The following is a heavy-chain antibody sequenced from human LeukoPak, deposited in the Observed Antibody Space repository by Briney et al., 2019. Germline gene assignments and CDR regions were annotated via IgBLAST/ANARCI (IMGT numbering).Heavy chain of an antibody. D-gene: IGHD1-26*01. CDR1: GGSISSDVHY. Sequence: NPSETLSLTCTVAGGSISSDVHYWDWIRQAPGKGLEWIGSLLYNGNTWYNPSLESRVTISVDTSENQFSLGLTSVNAADTALYFCTRRGSGNGGTYAGMDVWGPGTSVTVSS. CDR2: LLYNGNT. V-gene: IGHV4-39*01. CDR3: TRRGSGNGGTYAGMDV. J-gene: IGHJ6*02.